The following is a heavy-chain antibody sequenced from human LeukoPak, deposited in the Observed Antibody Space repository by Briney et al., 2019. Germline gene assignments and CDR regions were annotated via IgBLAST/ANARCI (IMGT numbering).Heavy chain of an antibody. CDR2: INPSGGST. CDR1: GYTFTSYY. CDR3: ARASQALLFDY. V-gene: IGHV1-46*01. J-gene: IGHJ4*02. Sequence: ASVKVSCKASGYTFTSYYMHWVRQAPGQGLEWMGIINPSGGSTSYAQKFQGRVTMTRDTSTSTVYMELSSLRPEDTAVYYCARASQALLFDYWGQGTLVTVSS.